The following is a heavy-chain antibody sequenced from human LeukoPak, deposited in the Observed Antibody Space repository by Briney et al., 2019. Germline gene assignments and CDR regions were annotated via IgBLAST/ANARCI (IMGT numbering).Heavy chain of an antibody. CDR3: ARSFSPNYYDLLDY. CDR2: IYTTGST. J-gene: IGHJ4*02. Sequence: SETLSLTCTVSGGSISSYYWTWIRQPAGKGLEWFGRIYTTGSTNYNPSLKSRVTISLDTSKNQFSLKLNSVTAADTAMYYCARSFSPNYYDLLDYWGQGTLVTVSS. V-gene: IGHV4-4*07. CDR1: GGSISSYY. D-gene: IGHD3-22*01.